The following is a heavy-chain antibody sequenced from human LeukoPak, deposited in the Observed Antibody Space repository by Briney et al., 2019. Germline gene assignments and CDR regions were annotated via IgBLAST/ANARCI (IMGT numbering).Heavy chain of an antibody. Sequence: SETLSLTCTVSGGSISSYYWSWVRQPPGKGLEWIGYIYYSGSTNYNPSLKSRVTISVDTSKNQFSLKLSAVTAADTAVYYCARVDTASDYWGQGTLVTVSS. CDR2: IYYSGST. V-gene: IGHV4-59*01. J-gene: IGHJ4*02. CDR3: ARVDTASDY. CDR1: GGSISSYY. D-gene: IGHD5-18*01.